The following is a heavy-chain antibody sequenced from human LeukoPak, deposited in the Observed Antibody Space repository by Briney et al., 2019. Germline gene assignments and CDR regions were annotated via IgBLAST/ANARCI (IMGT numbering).Heavy chain of an antibody. CDR2: ISGSGGST. CDR1: GFTFSSYA. V-gene: IGHV3-23*01. CDR3: ARASESYYYMDV. J-gene: IGHJ6*03. Sequence: GGFLRLSCAASGFTFSSYAMSWVRQAPGKGLEWVSAISGSGGSTYYADSVKGRFTISRDNSKSTLYLQMNSLRAEDTAVYYCARASESYYYMDVWGKGTTVTVSS.